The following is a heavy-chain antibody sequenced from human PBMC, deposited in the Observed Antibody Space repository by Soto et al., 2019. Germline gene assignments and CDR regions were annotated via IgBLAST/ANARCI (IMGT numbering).Heavy chain of an antibody. V-gene: IGHV4-59*01. CDR1: GGSMSSYY. Sequence: SETLSLTCTVSGGSMSSYYWTWLRQSPGRGLEWIGYISYSGSTYYNPSLKSRVTISADTSRNQFSLRMNSMIAADTAVYYCARADPDASVGYWGQGTLVTVSS. CDR2: ISYSGST. CDR3: ARADPDASVGY. J-gene: IGHJ4*02. D-gene: IGHD2-15*01.